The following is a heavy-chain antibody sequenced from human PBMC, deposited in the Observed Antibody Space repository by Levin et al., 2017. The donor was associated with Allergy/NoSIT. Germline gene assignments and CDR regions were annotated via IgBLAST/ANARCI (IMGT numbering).Heavy chain of an antibody. CDR2: ISGSGDNT. J-gene: IGHJ4*02. V-gene: IGHV3-23*01. Sequence: QAGGSLRLSCAASGFFFSSYAMSWVRQAPGKGLEWVSSISGSGDNTYYADSVKGRLTISRDNSKNTLDLQINNLRAEDTAVYYCAKKGPSSWNYFDYWGQGTLVTVSS. CDR3: AKKGPSSWNYFDY. CDR1: GFFFSSYA. D-gene: IGHD6-13*01.